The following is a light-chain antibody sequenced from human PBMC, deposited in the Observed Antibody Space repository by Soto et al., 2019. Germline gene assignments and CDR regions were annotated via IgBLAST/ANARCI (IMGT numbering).Light chain of an antibody. Sequence: QSVLTQPPSVSGSPGQSVTISCTGTSSDVGSYNRVSWYQQPPGTAPKLVISEDINRPSGVPDRFSASKSGNTASLTSSGLQAEAEDDYYCNSYTSSDSWVFGGGTKVTVL. J-gene: IGLJ3*02. V-gene: IGLV2-18*02. CDR3: NSYTSSDSWV. CDR1: SSDVGSYNR. CDR2: EDI.